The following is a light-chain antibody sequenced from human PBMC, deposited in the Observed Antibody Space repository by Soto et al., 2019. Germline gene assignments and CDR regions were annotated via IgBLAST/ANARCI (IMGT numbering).Light chain of an antibody. V-gene: IGKV3-20*01. Sequence: ESVLTQSPGTLSMSPGERATLSCRASQSVSSSYSAWYKQKPGQAPRLLIYGASRRATGIPDRFSRSGSGTDVTLTISRLEPEGFGVYYGQQCGSSPFTFGPGTKVDIK. CDR2: GAS. J-gene: IGKJ3*01. CDR3: QQCGSSPFT. CDR1: QSVSSSY.